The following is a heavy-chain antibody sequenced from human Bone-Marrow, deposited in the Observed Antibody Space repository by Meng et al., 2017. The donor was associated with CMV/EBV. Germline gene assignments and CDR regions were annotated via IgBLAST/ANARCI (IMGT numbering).Heavy chain of an antibody. J-gene: IGHJ5*02. Sequence: ASVMVPSWASGYTFTSYGISWVRQAPGQGLEWMGWISAYNGNTNYAQKLQGRVTMTTDTSTSTAYMELRSLRSDDTAVYYCATTDSYGYWFDPWGQGTLVTVSS. V-gene: IGHV1-18*01. D-gene: IGHD5-18*01. CDR1: GYTFTSYG. CDR3: ATTDSYGYWFDP. CDR2: ISAYNGNT.